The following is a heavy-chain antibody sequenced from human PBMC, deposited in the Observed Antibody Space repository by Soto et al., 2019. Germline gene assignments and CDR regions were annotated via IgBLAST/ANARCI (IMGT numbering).Heavy chain of an antibody. V-gene: IGHV4-31*03. CDR1: GGSISSGGYY. CDR2: IYYSGST. D-gene: IGHD7-27*01. CDR3: ARNAGSNWGIDY. J-gene: IGHJ4*02. Sequence: TSETLSLTCTVSGGSISSGGYYWSWIRQHPGKGLEWIGYIYYSGSTYYNPSLKSRVTISVDTSKNQFSLKLSSVTAADTAVYYCARNAGSNWGIDYWGQGTLVTVSS.